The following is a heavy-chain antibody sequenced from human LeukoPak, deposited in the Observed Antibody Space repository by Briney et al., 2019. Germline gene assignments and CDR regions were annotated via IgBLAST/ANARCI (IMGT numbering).Heavy chain of an antibody. CDR2: VQNNGNDK. CDR3: ATDFWLYNSHAT. J-gene: IGHJ4*02. Sequence: PGGSLRLSCATSGLTYGIHWVRQAPGKGLEWVSFVQNNGNDKYYADSVKGRFSVSRDSSKSTVYLQMNSLRVEGTAVYYCATDFWLYNSHATWGQGTLVTVSS. V-gene: IGHV3-30*02. CDR1: GLTYG. D-gene: IGHD5-24*01.